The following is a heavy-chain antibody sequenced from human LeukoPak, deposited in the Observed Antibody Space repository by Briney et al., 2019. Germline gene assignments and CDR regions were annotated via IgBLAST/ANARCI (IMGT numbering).Heavy chain of an antibody. D-gene: IGHD4-11*01. V-gene: IGHV3-23*01. Sequence: GGSLRLSCAASGVTFRSYAMSWVRQAPGKGLEWVSAISASGGSTYYADSVKGRFTISRDNSKNTLYLQMNSLRAEDTAAYYCAKVSGDYSNYVGYFYYYGMDVWGQGTTVTVSS. CDR1: GVTFRSYA. CDR2: ISASGGST. CDR3: AKVSGDYSNYVGYFYYYGMDV. J-gene: IGHJ6*02.